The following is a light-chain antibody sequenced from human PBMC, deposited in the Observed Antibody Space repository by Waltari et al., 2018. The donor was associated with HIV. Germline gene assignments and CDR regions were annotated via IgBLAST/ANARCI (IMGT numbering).Light chain of an antibody. CDR2: SSH. CDR3: ATWDDSLNGYV. J-gene: IGLJ1*01. V-gene: IGLV1-44*01. Sequence: QSVLTQPASASGTPGQRVTISCSGSTSNIGTNNVNWYQQFPGAAPKLLSYSSHQRPSGVPDRFSGSKSDTSASLAISGLQSEDEGDYYCATWDDSLNGYVFGPGTKVTVL. CDR1: TSNIGTNN.